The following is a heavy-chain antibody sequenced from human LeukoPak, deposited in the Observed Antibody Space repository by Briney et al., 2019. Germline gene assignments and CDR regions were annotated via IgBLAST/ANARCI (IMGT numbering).Heavy chain of an antibody. V-gene: IGHV3-30*02. CDR1: GFTLSSYR. Sequence: GGSLTLFCAASGFTLSSYRMHWVRQAPGEGREWVAYILYEGSNKYYADTVKGRFTISRDNSKNTLCLQMNSLRAEDTAVYYCAKDSGKGFLEWLSHYYYYYYMDVWGKGTTVTVSS. CDR3: AKDSGKGFLEWLSHYYYYYYMDV. D-gene: IGHD3-3*01. CDR2: ILYEGSNK. J-gene: IGHJ6*03.